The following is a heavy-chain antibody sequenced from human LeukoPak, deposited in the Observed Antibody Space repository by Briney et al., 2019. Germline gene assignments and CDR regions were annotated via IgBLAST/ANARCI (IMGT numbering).Heavy chain of an antibody. D-gene: IGHD2-15*01. CDR1: GFTFSSYA. V-gene: IGHV3-23*01. J-gene: IGHJ4*02. CDR3: ASMVAATLHYFDY. Sequence: GGSLRLSCTASGFTFSSYAMSWVRQAPGRGLEWVSAISGSGGSTYYADSVKGRFTISRDNSKNTLYLQMNSLRAEDTAVYYCASMVAATLHYFDYWGQGTLVTVSS. CDR2: ISGSGGST.